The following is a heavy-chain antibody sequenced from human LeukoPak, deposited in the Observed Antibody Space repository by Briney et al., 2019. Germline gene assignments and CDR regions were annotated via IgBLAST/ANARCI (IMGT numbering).Heavy chain of an antibody. CDR1: GFTFTDYY. Sequence: GSPRLSCAASGFTFTDYYMSWIRQAPGKGLEWVSYISISSTTIYYADSVKGRFTFSRDNAKNSLYLQMNSLRDEDTAVYYCARAGRLQYGDYVAFDYWGQGTLVTVSS. J-gene: IGHJ4*02. D-gene: IGHD4-17*01. V-gene: IGHV3-11*01. CDR2: ISISSTTI. CDR3: ARAGRLQYGDYVAFDY.